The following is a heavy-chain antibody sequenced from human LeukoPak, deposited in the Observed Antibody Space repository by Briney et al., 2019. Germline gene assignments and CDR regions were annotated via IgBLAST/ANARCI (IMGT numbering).Heavy chain of an antibody. Sequence: GGSLRLSCAASGFTFSSHEMNWVRQAPGKGLEWVSYISSSGSRIFYADSVKGRFTISRDNAKNFLYLQMNGLRAEDTAVYYCARESDYYDSSGYLDFDYWGQEPWSPSPQ. J-gene: IGHJ4*01. CDR1: GFTFSSHE. V-gene: IGHV3-48*03. CDR3: ARESDYYDSSGYLDFDY. CDR2: ISSSGSRI. D-gene: IGHD3-22*01.